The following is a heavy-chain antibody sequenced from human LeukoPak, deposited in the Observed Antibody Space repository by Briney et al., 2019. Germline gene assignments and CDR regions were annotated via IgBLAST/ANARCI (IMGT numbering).Heavy chain of an antibody. CDR1: GYTFTGYY. D-gene: IGHD2-2*01. CDR3: ARDSRLYQLLSNWFDP. J-gene: IGHJ5*02. Sequence: GASVKVSCKASGYTFTGYYMHWVRQAPGQGLEWMGWINPNSGGTNYAQKFQGRVTMTRDTSISTAYMELSRLRSDDTAVYYCARDSRLYQLLSNWFDPWGQGTLVTVSS. V-gene: IGHV1-2*02. CDR2: INPNSGGT.